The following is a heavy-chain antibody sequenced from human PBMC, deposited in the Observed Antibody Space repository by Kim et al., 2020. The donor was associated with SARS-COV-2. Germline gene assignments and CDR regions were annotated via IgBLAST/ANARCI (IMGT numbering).Heavy chain of an antibody. CDR1: GFTFSSYG. CDR2: IWYDGSNK. CDR3: ARDEILWFGDGPPGP. Sequence: GGSLRLSCAASGFTFSSYGMHWVRQAPGKGLEWVAVIWYDGSNKYYADSVKGRFTISRDNSKNTLYLQMNSLRAEDTAVYYCARDEILWFGDGPPGPWGQGTLVTVSS. J-gene: IGHJ5*02. V-gene: IGHV3-33*01. D-gene: IGHD3-10*01.